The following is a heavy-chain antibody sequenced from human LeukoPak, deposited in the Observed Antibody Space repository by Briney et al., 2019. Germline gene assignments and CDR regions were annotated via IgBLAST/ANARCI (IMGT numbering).Heavy chain of an antibody. Sequence: PSETLSLTCAVYGGSFSGYYWSWIRQPPGKGLEWIGEINHSGSTNYNPSLKSRVTISVDTSKNQFSLKLSSVTAADTAVYYCARSRIKYSSSPADYWGQGTLVTVSS. CDR1: GGSFSGYY. CDR2: INHSGST. V-gene: IGHV4-34*01. D-gene: IGHD6-6*01. CDR3: ARSRIKYSSSPADY. J-gene: IGHJ4*02.